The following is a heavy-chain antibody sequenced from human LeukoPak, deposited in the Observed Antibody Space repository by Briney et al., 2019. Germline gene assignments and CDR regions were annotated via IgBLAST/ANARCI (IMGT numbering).Heavy chain of an antibody. D-gene: IGHD1-26*01. V-gene: IGHV3-23*01. CDR3: AKDFKSGDGKWEADY. CDR1: GVTLCNYA. CDR2: IHGDASDT. Sequence: VGALRVSSAESGVTLCNYAMSRGRQAPGQGRGWVSSIHGDASDTFYAGAVKGRFTIYRDNSKNTLHLQMNSLSAEDTAMYYCAKDFKSGDGKWEADYWGQGTLVTVSS. J-gene: IGHJ4*02.